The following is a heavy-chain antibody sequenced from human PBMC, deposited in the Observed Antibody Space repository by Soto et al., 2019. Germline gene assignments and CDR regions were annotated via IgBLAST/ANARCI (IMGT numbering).Heavy chain of an antibody. CDR3: ARARLYYYGAGSPQGYYYYVMDA. J-gene: IGHJ6*02. Sequence: SETLSLTCAVSGGSISSGGYSWSWIRQPPGKGLEWIGYIYHSGSTYYNPSLKSRVTISVDRSKNQFSLKLSSVTAADTAVYYCARARLYYYGAGSPQGYYYYVMDAWGQGTKVTVSS. CDR2: IYHSGST. V-gene: IGHV4-30-2*01. CDR1: GGSISSGGYS. D-gene: IGHD3-10*01.